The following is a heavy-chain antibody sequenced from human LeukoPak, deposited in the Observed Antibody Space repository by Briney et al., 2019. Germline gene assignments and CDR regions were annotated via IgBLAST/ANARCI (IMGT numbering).Heavy chain of an antibody. D-gene: IGHD5-12*01. CDR2: IYISGIT. J-gene: IGHJ4*02. Sequence: GGSLRLSCTASGFSISTNDMNWVRQAPGKGLEWVSLIYISGITKYADSVQGRFTISRDTSTLYLQMNSLRAEDTAVYYCATSVGDGYDSNWGQGTLVTVSS. CDR1: GFSISTND. V-gene: IGHV3-66*01. CDR3: ATSVGDGYDSN.